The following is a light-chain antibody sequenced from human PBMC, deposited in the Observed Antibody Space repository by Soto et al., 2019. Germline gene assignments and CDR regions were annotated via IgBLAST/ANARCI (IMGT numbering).Light chain of an antibody. V-gene: IGKV3-15*01. Sequence: EIVMTQSPATLSVSPGERATLSCRASQSVSSNLAWYHQKPAQAPTLLIYGASTRATGIPARCSGSGSGTEFTLTISSLQSEDFAVYYCQQYNNWPPYTFGQGTKLEIK. CDR1: QSVSSN. CDR3: QQYNNWPPYT. J-gene: IGKJ2*01. CDR2: GAS.